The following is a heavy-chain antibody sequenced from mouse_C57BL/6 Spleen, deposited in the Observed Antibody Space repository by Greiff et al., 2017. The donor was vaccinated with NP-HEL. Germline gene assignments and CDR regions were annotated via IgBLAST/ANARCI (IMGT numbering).Heavy chain of an antibody. V-gene: IGHV1-39*01. CDR3: ARGGSYGNPPYFDV. D-gene: IGHD2-1*01. CDR1: GYSFTDYN. J-gene: IGHJ1*03. CDR2: INPNYGTT. Sequence: VQLQQSGPELVKPGASVKISCKASGYSFTDYNMNWVKQSTGKSLEWIGVINPNYGTTSYNQQFKGKATLTVDQSSSTAYMQLNSLTSEDSAVYYCARGGSYGNPPYFDVWGTGTTVTVSS.